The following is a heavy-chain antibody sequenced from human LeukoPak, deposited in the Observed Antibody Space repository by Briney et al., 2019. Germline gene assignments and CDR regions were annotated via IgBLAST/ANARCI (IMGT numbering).Heavy chain of an antibody. CDR3: AKGRGATGGYFDY. CDR1: GFTFSSYA. V-gene: IGHV3-23*01. CDR2: ISGSGGST. D-gene: IGHD5-12*01. J-gene: IGHJ4*02. Sequence: GGSLRLSCAASGFTFSSYAMSWVRQAPGKGLEWVSAISGSGGSTYYADSVKGRFTISRDNSKNTLYPQMNSLRAEDTAVYYCAKGRGATGGYFDYWGQGTLVTVSS.